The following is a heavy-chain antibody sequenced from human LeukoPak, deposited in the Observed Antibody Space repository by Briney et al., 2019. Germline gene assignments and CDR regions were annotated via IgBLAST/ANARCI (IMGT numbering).Heavy chain of an antibody. Sequence: GGSLRLSCAASGFTFSSYGMHWVRQAPGKGLEWVAVIWYDGSNKYYADSVKGRFTISRDNSKNTLYLQMNSLRAEDTAVYYCARDPGDCSRDCYYYYYGMDVWGQGTTVTVSS. V-gene: IGHV3-33*01. CDR2: IWYDGSNK. CDR3: ARDPGDCSRDCYYYYYGMDV. J-gene: IGHJ6*02. CDR1: GFTFSSYG. D-gene: IGHD2-2*03.